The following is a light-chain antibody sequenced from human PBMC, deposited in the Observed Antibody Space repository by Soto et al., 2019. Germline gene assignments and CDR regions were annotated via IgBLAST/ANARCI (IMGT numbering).Light chain of an antibody. Sequence: EIVLTQSPGTLSLSPGERATLSCRASQSVSSNYLAWYQQKPGQAPRLLIYTASGRATGIPDRFRGSGSRTDFTLTISRVEPEDVAVFYWQQYGTSPWTFGEGTKVEIK. CDR1: QSVSSNY. V-gene: IGKV3-20*01. CDR3: QQYGTSPWT. J-gene: IGKJ1*01. CDR2: TAS.